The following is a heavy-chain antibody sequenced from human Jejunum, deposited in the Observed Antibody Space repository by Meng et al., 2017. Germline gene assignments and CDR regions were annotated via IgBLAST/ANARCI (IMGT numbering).Heavy chain of an antibody. CDR3: ATRPPDINCYGVFDY. D-gene: IGHD3-16*01. J-gene: IGHJ4*02. CDR2: IKPDGSEV. Sequence: GESLKISCAVSGLSFSGHWMSWVRQAPGKGLEWVANIKPDGSEVNYVGSVKGRFTISRDNAKNSLHLQLHSMSAEDTAIYYCATRPPDINCYGVFDYWDQGALITVSS. V-gene: IGHV3-7*01. CDR1: GLSFSGHW.